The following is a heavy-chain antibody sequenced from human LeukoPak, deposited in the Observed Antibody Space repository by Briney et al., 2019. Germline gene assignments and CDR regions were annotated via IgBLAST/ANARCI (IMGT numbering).Heavy chain of an antibody. D-gene: IGHD1-26*01. Sequence: SVKVSCKASGGTFSSYAISWVRQAPGQGLEWMGGIIPIFGTANYAQKSQGRVTITTDESTSTAYMELSSLRSEDTAVYYCARVSVGATTSAFDYWGQGTLVTVSS. CDR1: GGTFSSYA. J-gene: IGHJ4*02. CDR3: ARVSVGATTSAFDY. V-gene: IGHV1-69*05. CDR2: IIPIFGTA.